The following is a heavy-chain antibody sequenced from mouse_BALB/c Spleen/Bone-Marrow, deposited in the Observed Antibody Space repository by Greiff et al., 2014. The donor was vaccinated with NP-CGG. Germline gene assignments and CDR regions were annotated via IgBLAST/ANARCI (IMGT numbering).Heavy chain of an antibody. Sequence: VKLVESGAQLVRPGASVKLSCKASGYTFTSYWIHWVKQRPGQGLERIGNIYPSDSYTNYNQKFKDKATLTVDKSSSTAYMQPSSPTSEDPAGYYCTRSYGSSYEYYLDYWGQGTTLTVSS. CDR2: IYPSDSYT. V-gene: IGHV1-69*02. D-gene: IGHD1-1*01. CDR3: TRSYGSSYEYYLDY. J-gene: IGHJ2*01. CDR1: GYTFTSYW.